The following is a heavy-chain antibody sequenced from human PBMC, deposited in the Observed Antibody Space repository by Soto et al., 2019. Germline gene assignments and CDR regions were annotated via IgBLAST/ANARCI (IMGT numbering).Heavy chain of an antibody. V-gene: IGHV4-34*01. CDR2: INHSGST. CDR1: GGSFSGYY. D-gene: IGHD1-20*01. Sequence: PSETLSLTCAVYGGSFSGYYWSWIRQPPGTGLEWIGEINHSGSTNYNPSLKSRGTISVDTSKNQFSLKLSSVTAADTAVYYCASYITGTLEIRAFEYWGQAPLVTVSS. J-gene: IGHJ4*02. CDR3: ASYITGTLEIRAFEY.